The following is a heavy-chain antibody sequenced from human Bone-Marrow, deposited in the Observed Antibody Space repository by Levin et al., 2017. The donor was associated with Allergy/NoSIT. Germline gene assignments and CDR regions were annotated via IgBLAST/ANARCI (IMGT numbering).Heavy chain of an antibody. CDR1: GGAFSTYP. CDR3: VRALGTVSGSGDV. Sequence: GASVKVSCKASGGAFSTYPISWVRQAQGQGLEWMGGIIPTLGAANYAQRFQGRVTITAHESTDIVFMEMTNLRSEDTAVYYCVRALGTVSGSGDVWGQGTKITVSS. CDR2: IIPTLGAA. J-gene: IGHJ6*02. D-gene: IGHD3-16*01. V-gene: IGHV1-69*13.